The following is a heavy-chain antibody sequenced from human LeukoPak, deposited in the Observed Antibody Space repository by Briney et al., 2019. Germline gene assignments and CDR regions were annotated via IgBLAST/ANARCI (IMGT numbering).Heavy chain of an antibody. J-gene: IGHJ6*02. CDR2: ISDDGSNK. Sequence: GGSLRLSCAASGFTFSSYAMHWVRQAPGKGLEWVAGISDDGSNKYYADSVKGRFTISRDNSKNTLYLQMNSLRAEDTAVYYCARAPVVVCAKASYYGMDVGGQGTAVTVSS. CDR1: GFTFSSYA. CDR3: ARAPVVVCAKASYYGMDV. V-gene: IGHV3-30-3*01. D-gene: IGHD2-2*01.